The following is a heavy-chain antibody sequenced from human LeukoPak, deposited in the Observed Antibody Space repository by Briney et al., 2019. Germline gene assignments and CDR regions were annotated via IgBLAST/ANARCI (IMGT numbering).Heavy chain of an antibody. CDR1: GGSISSYY. J-gene: IGHJ3*02. CDR2: IYYSGST. CDR3: ARGLEGREAFDI. Sequence: SETLSLTCTVSGGSISSYYWSWIRQPPGKGLEWIGYIYYSGSTNYNPSLKSRVTISVDTSKNQFSLKLSSVTAADTAVYYCARGLEGREAFDIWGQGTMVTVSS. V-gene: IGHV4-59*01.